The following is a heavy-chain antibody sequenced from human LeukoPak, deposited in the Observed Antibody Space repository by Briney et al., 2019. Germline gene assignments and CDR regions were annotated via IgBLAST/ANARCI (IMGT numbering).Heavy chain of an antibody. CDR1: GFTFSSYA. CDR2: ISGSGGST. D-gene: IGHD1-26*01. CDR3: EKEGKWELGFDY. J-gene: IGHJ4*02. V-gene: IGHV3-23*01. Sequence: GGSLRLSCAASGFTFSSYAMSWVRQAPGKGLEWVSAISGSGGSTYYADSVKGRFTISRDNSKNTLYLQMTSLSAEDTAVYYSEKEGKWELGFDYWGQGPLVTVSS.